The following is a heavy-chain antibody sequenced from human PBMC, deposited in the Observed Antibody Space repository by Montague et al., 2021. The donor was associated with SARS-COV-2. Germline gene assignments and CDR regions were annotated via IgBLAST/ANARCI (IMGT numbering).Heavy chain of an antibody. CDR2: VHHGGST. D-gene: IGHD3-10*01. J-gene: IGHJ6*03. CDR1: GGSFITYS. Sequence: SETLSLTCAVHGGSFITYSWNWIRQPPGKGLEWIGEVHHGGSTNYNPSLKSQVTISADTSKDQFSLKLTSVAAADTAVYYCARLGDGVVPSPILGVGPYYSYYYMDVWGKGTTVTVSS. V-gene: IGHV4-34*01. CDR3: ARLGDGVVPSPILGVGPYYSYYYMDV.